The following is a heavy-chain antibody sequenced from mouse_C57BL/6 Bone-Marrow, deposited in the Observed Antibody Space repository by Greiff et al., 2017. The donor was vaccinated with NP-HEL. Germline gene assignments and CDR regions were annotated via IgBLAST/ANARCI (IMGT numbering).Heavy chain of an antibody. CDR3: ARGTTVDAMDY. D-gene: IGHD1-1*01. J-gene: IGHJ4*01. CDR1: GYTFTNYW. V-gene: IGHV1-63*01. CDR2: LYPGGGYP. Sequence: VQLQESGAELVRPGTSVKMSCKASGYTFTNYWIGWAKQRPGHGLEWIGDLYPGGGYPNYNEKFKGKATLTADKSSSTAYMQFSSLTSEDSAIYYCARGTTVDAMDYWGQGTSVTVSS.